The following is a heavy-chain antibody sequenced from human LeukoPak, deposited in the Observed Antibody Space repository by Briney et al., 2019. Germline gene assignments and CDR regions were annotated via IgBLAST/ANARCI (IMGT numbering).Heavy chain of an antibody. CDR1: GGSISSGGYY. CDR3: ARETDSDFWSGFYMDL. V-gene: IGHV4-30-2*01. D-gene: IGHD3-3*01. Sequence: PSQTLSLTCTVSGGSISSGGYYWSWIRQPPGRGLEWIGNIYHSEITYYNVSLTGRVTISVDRSKHQFSLRLISMTAADTAVYYCARETDSDFWSGFYMDLWGKGTTVIVSS. CDR2: IYHSEIT. J-gene: IGHJ6*03.